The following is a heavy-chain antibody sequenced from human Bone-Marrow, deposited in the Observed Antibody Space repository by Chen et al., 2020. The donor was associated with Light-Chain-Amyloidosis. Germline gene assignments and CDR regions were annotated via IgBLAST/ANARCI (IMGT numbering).Heavy chain of an antibody. D-gene: IGHD2-15*01. CDR3: ARVPRVLAAHALDI. V-gene: IGHV1-69*01. CDR1: GGTFRSSP. J-gene: IGHJ3*02. Sequence: QVQLVQSGAEVKKPGSSVKVSCRTSGGTFRSSPIIWVRQAPGQGLEWVGGVIPILDTPTYAQKFQGRVTITADDSTSTAYMELRSLTSEDTAVYFCARVPRVLAAHALDIWGQGTIVSVSS. CDR2: VIPILDTP.